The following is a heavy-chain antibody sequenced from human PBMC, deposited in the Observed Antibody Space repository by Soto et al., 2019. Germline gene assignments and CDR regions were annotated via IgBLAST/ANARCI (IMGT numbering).Heavy chain of an antibody. CDR1: GFSFRSYG. CDR3: AKAVYSSGSFSAFDY. D-gene: IGHD1-26*01. J-gene: IGHJ4*01. V-gene: IGHV3-30*18. Sequence: QVQLAESGGGVVQPGRSLTLSCAASGFSFRSYGMHWVRQAPGKGLEWVAVISYDGSDKYSADSVKGRFTISRDNSKNTLYLQMNSLRAEDTAVYYCAKAVYSSGSFSAFDYWGQGTLVIVSS. CDR2: ISYDGSDK.